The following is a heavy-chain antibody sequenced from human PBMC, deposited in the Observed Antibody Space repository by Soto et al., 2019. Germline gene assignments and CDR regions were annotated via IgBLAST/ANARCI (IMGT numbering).Heavy chain of an antibody. D-gene: IGHD3-22*01. CDR2: INPNTGDT. Sequence: WASVKVSCKSSGYRFTGYYIHWVRQAPGQGLEWMGWINPNTGDTNFAQRFQARVTMTRDTSISTANMELNRLSSDDTAVYYCARGSGESWFEFDYWGQGTLVTVSS. CDR1: GYRFTGYY. V-gene: IGHV1-2*02. CDR3: ARGSGESWFEFDY. J-gene: IGHJ4*02.